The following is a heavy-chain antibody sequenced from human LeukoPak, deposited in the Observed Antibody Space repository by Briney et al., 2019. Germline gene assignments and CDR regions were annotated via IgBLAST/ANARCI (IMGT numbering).Heavy chain of an antibody. D-gene: IGHD5-24*01. CDR3: ARHIDGYNLGYFDY. CDR2: IYPVDSDT. J-gene: IGHJ4*02. V-gene: IGHV5-51*01. Sequence: GKSLKISCKGSGYSFTSYWIGWVRLMPGKGLEWSGIIYPVDSDTSYSPSFQGQVTISADKSISTAYLQWSSLKASDTAMYYCARHIDGYNLGYFDYWGQGTLVTVSS. CDR1: GYSFTSYW.